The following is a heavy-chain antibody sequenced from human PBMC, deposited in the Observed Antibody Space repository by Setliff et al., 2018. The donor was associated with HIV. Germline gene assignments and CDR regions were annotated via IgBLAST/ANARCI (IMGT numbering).Heavy chain of an antibody. CDR2: IYYSGST. J-gene: IGHJ4*02. V-gene: IGHV4-59*08. D-gene: IGHD5-12*01. CDR1: GGSISSYY. Sequence: SETLSLTCTVSGGSISSYYWSWTRQPPGKGLEWIGYIYYSGSTCYNPSLKSRVTISVGTSKKQFSLKLRSVTAADTAVYYCARRRDGYNSAPWRNDYWGQGTLVTVSS. CDR3: ARRRDGYNSAPWRNDY.